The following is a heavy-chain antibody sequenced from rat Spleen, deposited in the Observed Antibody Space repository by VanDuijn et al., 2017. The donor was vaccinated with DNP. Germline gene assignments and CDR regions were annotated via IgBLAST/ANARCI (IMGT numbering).Heavy chain of an antibody. D-gene: IGHD1-10*01. CDR3: STGQLLDY. CDR2: ITKTGDTT. J-gene: IGHJ2*01. CDR1: GFIFSNHW. V-gene: IGHV5-31*01. Sequence: EVQLVESGGGPVQPGRSLKLSCVASGFIFSNHWMTWIRQAPGKGLEWVASITKTGDTTYYSDSVKGRFTMSRDNAKSTLYLQMDSLRSEDTATYYCSTGQLLDYWGQGVMVTVSS.